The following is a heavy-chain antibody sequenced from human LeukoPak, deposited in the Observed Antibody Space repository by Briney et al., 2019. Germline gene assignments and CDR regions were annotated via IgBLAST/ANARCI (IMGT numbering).Heavy chain of an antibody. CDR2: ISNSGSTK. CDR1: GFIFSNYE. V-gene: IGHV3-48*03. D-gene: IGHD3-10*01. Sequence: PGGSLRLSCAASGFIFSNYEMNWVRQAPGKGLEWVSYISNSGSTKYYADSVKGRFTISRDNANNSLYLQMNSLRAEDTAVYYCARVDTMGFDYWGQGTLVTVSS. J-gene: IGHJ4*02. CDR3: ARVDTMGFDY.